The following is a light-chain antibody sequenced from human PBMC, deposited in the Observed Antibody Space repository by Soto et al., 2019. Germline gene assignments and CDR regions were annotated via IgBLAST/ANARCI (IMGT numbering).Light chain of an antibody. V-gene: IGKV3-11*01. J-gene: IGKJ2*01. CDR2: DAS. Sequence: EIVLTQSPATLSLSPGERATLSCRASQSVSSYLAWYQQKPGQAPRLLIYDASNSATGIPARFRGSGSGTDFTLTISSLEPEDFAVYYWQQRSNWYTLGQGTKLEIK. CDR3: QQRSNWYT. CDR1: QSVSSY.